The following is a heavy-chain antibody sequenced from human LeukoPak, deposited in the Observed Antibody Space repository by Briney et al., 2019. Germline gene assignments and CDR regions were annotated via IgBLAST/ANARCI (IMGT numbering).Heavy chain of an antibody. CDR2: IIPIFGTA. J-gene: IGHJ4*02. CDR3: ARAYCGGDCRHPPPSLNDY. D-gene: IGHD2-21*02. Sequence: GASVKVSCKASGGTFSSYAISWVRQAPGQGLEWMGRIIPIFGTANYAQKFQGRVTITMDESTSTAYMELSSLRSEDTAVYYCARAYCGGDCRHPPPSLNDYWGQGTLVTVSS. CDR1: GGTFSSYA. V-gene: IGHV1-69*05.